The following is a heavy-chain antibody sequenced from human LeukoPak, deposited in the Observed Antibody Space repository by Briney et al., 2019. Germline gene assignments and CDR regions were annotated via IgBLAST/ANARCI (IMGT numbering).Heavy chain of an antibody. J-gene: IGHJ4*02. Sequence: AGGSLTLSCAASGFTSSSYWMHWVRQAPGKGLVWVSRINSDGSSTNYADSVKGRFTISRDNSKNTLYLQMNSLRVEDTAVYYCVKEFGGHSYGAYFDYWGQGTLVTVSS. CDR2: INSDGSST. V-gene: IGHV3-74*01. CDR1: GFTSSSYW. D-gene: IGHD5-18*01. CDR3: VKEFGGHSYGAYFDY.